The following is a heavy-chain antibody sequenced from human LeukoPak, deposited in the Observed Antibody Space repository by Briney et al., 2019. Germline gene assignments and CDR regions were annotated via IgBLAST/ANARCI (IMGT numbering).Heavy chain of an antibody. Sequence: GGSLRLSCAASGFTFSSYAMSWVRQAPGRGLEWVSAISGSGESTLYADSVKGRFTISRDNSKNTLYLQMNSLRAEDTAIYYCAKETIAQGGTRDYWGQGTLVTVSS. CDR3: AKETIAQGGTRDY. J-gene: IGHJ4*02. CDR1: GFTFSSYA. D-gene: IGHD6-13*01. V-gene: IGHV3-23*01. CDR2: ISGSGEST.